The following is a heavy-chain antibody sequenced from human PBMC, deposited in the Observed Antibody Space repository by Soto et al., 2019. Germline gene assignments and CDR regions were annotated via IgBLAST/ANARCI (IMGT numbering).Heavy chain of an antibody. CDR3: ARGGWGETHIVVVVAARPSYYYYGMDV. V-gene: IGHV1-69*01. CDR2: IIPIFGTA. CDR1: GGTFSSYA. J-gene: IGHJ6*02. Sequence: QVQLVQSGAEVKKPGSSVKVSCKASGGTFSSYAISWVRQAPGQGLEWMGGIIPIFGTANYAQKFQGRVTITADESTSTAYMELSSLRSEDTAVYYCARGGWGETHIVVVVAARPSYYYYGMDVWGQGTTVTVSS. D-gene: IGHD2-15*01.